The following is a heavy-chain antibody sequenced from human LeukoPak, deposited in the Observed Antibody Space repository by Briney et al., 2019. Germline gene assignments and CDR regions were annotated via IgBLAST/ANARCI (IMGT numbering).Heavy chain of an antibody. D-gene: IGHD3-16*01. CDR3: ARVPHMITFGGSVPYNWFDP. CDR2: INPTSGGT. CDR1: GYTFTGYY. V-gene: IGHV1-2*02. Sequence: GASVKVSCKVSGYTFTGYYIHWVRQAPGQGLEWMGWINPTSGGTNYAQKFQGRVTMTRDTSISTAYMELSRLRSDDTAVYYCARVPHMITFGGSVPYNWFDPWGQGTLSPSPQ. J-gene: IGHJ5*02.